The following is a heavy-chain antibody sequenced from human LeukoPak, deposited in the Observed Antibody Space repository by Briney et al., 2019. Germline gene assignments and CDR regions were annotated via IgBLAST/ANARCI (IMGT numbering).Heavy chain of an antibody. CDR3: AKDPVRIYYYYSMDV. D-gene: IGHD2/OR15-2a*01. CDR2: ISSDGSNK. Sequence: GGSLRLSCAASGFTFSSYGMNWVRQAPGKGLEWVAVISSDGSNKYYADSVKGRFTISRDNSKNTLYLQMNSLRAEDTAVYYCAKDPVRIYYYYSMDVWGQGTTVTVSS. CDR1: GFTFSSYG. J-gene: IGHJ6*02. V-gene: IGHV3-30*18.